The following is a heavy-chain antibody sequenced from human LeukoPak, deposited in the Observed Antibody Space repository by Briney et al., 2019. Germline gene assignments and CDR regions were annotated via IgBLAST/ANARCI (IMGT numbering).Heavy chain of an antibody. Sequence: ASVKVSCKASGYTFTSYYMHWVRQAPGQGLEWVGIINPSGGSTSYAQKFQGRVTMTRDMSTSTVYMELSSLRSEDTAVYYCATDTQHSSSWYYFDYWGQGTLVTVSS. CDR2: INPSGGST. CDR3: ATDTQHSSSWYYFDY. V-gene: IGHV1-46*01. CDR1: GYTFTSYY. J-gene: IGHJ4*02. D-gene: IGHD6-13*01.